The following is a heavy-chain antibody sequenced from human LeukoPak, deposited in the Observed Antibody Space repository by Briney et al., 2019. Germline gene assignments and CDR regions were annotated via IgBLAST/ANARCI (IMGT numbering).Heavy chain of an antibody. CDR2: INHSGGT. D-gene: IGHD3-10*01. Sequence: SETLSLTCAVYGGSFSGYSWNWIRQPPVKGLEWIGEINHSGGTNYNPSLKSRVTISVDTSKKQFSLKLSSVTAADTAVYYCARGVDYYGVWGQGTLVTVPS. CDR1: GGSFSGYS. V-gene: IGHV4-34*01. CDR3: ARGVDYYGV. J-gene: IGHJ4*02.